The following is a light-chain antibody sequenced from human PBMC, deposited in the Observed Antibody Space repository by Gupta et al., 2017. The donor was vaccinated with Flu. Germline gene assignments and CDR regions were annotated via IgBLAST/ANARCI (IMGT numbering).Light chain of an antibody. CDR1: GGSIASNF. CDR2: EDN. CDR3: QSYDSSNHVV. J-gene: IGLJ2*01. Sequence: NFMLTQPHSVSASPGKTVTISCTRSGGSIASNFVQWFQQRPGSSPTTVIYEDNQRPSGVPDRFSGSIDSSSNSASLTISGLKTEDDADYYCQSYDSSNHVVFGGGTKLTVL. V-gene: IGLV6-57*01.